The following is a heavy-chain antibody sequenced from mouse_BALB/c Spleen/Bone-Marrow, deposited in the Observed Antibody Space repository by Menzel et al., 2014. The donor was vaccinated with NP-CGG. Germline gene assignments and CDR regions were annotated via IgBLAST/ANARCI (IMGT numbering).Heavy chain of an antibody. CDR1: GFNIKDTY. Sequence: VHVKQSGAELVKPGASVKLSCTASGFNIKDTYMHWVKQRPEQGLEWIGRIDPANGNTKYDPKFQGKATITADTSSNTAYLQLSSLTSEDTAVCYCASYYYGSSSFAYWGQGTLVTVSA. CDR3: ASYYYGSSSFAY. D-gene: IGHD1-1*01. V-gene: IGHV14-3*02. CDR2: IDPANGNT. J-gene: IGHJ3*01.